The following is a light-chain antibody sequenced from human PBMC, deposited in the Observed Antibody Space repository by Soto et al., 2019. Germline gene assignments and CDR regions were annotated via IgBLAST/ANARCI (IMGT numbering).Light chain of an antibody. V-gene: IGKV1-5*01. Sequence: DIQMTQSPSTLSASVGDRVTITCRASQSISSWLAWYQQKPGKAPKLLIYDASSLESGVPSRFSGSGSGTEFPLTISSLQPDDFATYYCQQYNGYPLTFGGGPKVEIK. CDR2: DAS. J-gene: IGKJ4*01. CDR1: QSISSW. CDR3: QQYNGYPLT.